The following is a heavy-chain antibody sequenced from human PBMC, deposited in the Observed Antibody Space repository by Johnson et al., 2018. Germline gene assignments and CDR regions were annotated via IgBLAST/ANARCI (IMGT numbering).Heavy chain of an antibody. J-gene: IGHJ3*02. CDR1: GFTFSSYS. V-gene: IGHV3-21*01. CDR2: ISSSSSYI. D-gene: IGHD4-17*01. Sequence: VQLVESGGGLVKPGGSLRLSCAASGFTFSSYSMNWVRQAPGKGLEWVSSISSSSSYIYYADSVKGRFTISRDNAKNSLYLQMNSLRAEDTAVYYCARSYGDYDAFDIWGQGTMVTVSS. CDR3: ARSYGDYDAFDI.